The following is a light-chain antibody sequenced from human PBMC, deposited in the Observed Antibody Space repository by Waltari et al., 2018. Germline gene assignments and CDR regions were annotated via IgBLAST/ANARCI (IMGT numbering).Light chain of an antibody. CDR1: QSLVSSDGNTY. CDR2: KVS. CDR3: MRGRHWPWT. J-gene: IGKJ1*01. V-gene: IGKV2-30*01. Sequence: DVVMTQSPLSLPVTLGQPASISCRPRQSLVSSDGNTYFNWFQERPGQSPRRLLYKVSNRDSGVPDRLSGSGSGTDFALRISRVEAEDVGVYDCMRGRHWPWTFGQGTKVEIK.